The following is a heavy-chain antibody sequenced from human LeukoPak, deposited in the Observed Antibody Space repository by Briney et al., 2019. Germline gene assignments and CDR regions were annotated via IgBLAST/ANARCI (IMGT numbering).Heavy chain of an antibody. Sequence: SETLSLTCGVYGGSFSGYYWSWIRQPPGKGLEWIGEINNSGSTNYNPSLKSRVTISVDTSKNQFSLKLSSVTAADTAVYYCAREGDSSNFDYWGQGILVTVSS. V-gene: IGHV4-34*01. CDR1: GGSFSGYY. J-gene: IGHJ4*02. CDR3: AREGDSSNFDY. CDR2: INNSGST. D-gene: IGHD2-21*02.